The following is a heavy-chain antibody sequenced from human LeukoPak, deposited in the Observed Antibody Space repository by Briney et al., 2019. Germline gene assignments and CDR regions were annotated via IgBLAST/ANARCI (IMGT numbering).Heavy chain of an antibody. CDR3: AKDIVLRSSWSGGDAFDI. J-gene: IGHJ3*02. CDR2: ISWNSGSI. D-gene: IGHD6-13*01. Sequence: GRSLRLSCAASGFTFDDYAMHWVRQAPGKGLEWVSGISWNSGSIGYADSVKGQFTISRGNAKNSLYLQMNSLRAEDMALYYCAKDIVLRSSWSGGDAFDIWGQGTMVTVSS. V-gene: IGHV3-9*03. CDR1: GFTFDDYA.